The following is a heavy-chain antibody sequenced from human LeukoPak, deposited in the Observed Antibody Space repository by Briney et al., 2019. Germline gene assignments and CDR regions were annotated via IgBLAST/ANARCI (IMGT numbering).Heavy chain of an antibody. CDR2: IYYSGNT. CDR3: ARSRYSGSYGYFQH. Sequence: PSETLSLTCTVSGGSISSYYWSWIRQPPGKGLEWIGYIYYSGNTNYNPSLKSRVTISVDTSKNQFSLKLSSVTAADTAVYYCARSRYSGSYGYFQHWGQGTLVTVSS. J-gene: IGHJ1*01. D-gene: IGHD1-26*01. CDR1: GGSISSYY. V-gene: IGHV4-59*01.